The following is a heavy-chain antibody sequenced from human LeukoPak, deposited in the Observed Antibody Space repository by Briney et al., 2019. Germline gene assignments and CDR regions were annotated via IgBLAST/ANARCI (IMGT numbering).Heavy chain of an antibody. Sequence: SETLSLTCTVSGGSISSSSYYWGWIRQPPGKGLEWIGSIYYSGSTYYNPSLKSRVTISVDTSKNQFSLKLSSVTAADTAVYYCARASWFGVFYYFDYWGQGTLVTVSS. CDR2: IYYSGST. V-gene: IGHV4-39*07. D-gene: IGHD3-10*01. CDR1: GGSISSSSYY. CDR3: ARASWFGVFYYFDY. J-gene: IGHJ4*02.